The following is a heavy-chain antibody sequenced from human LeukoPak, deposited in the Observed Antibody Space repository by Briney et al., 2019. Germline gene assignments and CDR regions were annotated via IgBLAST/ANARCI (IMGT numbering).Heavy chain of an antibody. V-gene: IGHV1-18*03. CDR3: ATGDPYDILTGYYFFY. J-gene: IGHJ4*02. CDR2: ISAYNGNT. CDR1: GYTFTSYG. Sequence: GASVKVSCKASGYTFTSYGISWVRQAPGQGLEWMGWISAYNGNTNYAQKFQGRVTMTRDTSTSTVYMELSSLRSEDMAVYYCATGDPYDILTGYYFFYWGQGTLVTVSS. D-gene: IGHD3-9*01.